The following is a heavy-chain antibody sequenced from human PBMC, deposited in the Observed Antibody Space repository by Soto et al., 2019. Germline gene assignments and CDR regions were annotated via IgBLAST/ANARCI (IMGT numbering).Heavy chain of an antibody. D-gene: IGHD6-6*01. CDR2: IIPIFGTA. CDR3: ARREMAGLVDAYYYYYGMDV. J-gene: IGHJ6*02. CDR1: GDTFSSYA. V-gene: IGHV1-69*13. Sequence: GASVKVSCKASGDTFSSYAISWVRQAPGQGLEWMGGIIPIFGTANYAQKFQGRVTITADESTSTAYMELSSLRSEDTAVYYCARREMAGLVDAYYYYYGMDVWGQGTTVTVSS.